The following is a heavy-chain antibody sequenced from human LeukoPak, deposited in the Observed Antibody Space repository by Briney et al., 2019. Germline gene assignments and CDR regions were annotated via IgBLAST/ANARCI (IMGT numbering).Heavy chain of an antibody. D-gene: IGHD5-18*01. J-gene: IGHJ4*02. Sequence: GGSLRLSCAASGFTFSNAWMSWVRQAPGKGLEWVGRIKSKTDGGTTDYAAPVKGRFTISRDDSKNTLHLQMNSLKTEDTAVYYCTTAAYMVTIDYWGQGTLVTVSS. V-gene: IGHV3-15*01. CDR3: TTAAYMVTIDY. CDR1: GFTFSNAW. CDR2: IKSKTDGGTT.